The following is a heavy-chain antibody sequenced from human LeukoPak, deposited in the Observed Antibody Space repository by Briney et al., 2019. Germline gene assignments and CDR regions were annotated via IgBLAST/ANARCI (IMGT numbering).Heavy chain of an antibody. V-gene: IGHV4-39*01. D-gene: IGHD5-18*01. CDR1: GGSISSSSAY. CDR2: IYYSKNT. J-gene: IGHJ4*02. Sequence: NSSETLSLTCTVSGGSISSSSAYWGWIRQPPGKGLEWIGSIYYSKNTYYNPSLKSRVTISADTSKNQFSLTLRSVSATDTAVYYCVSPRGFSYGYFDYWGQGTLVTVSS. CDR3: VSPRGFSYGYFDY.